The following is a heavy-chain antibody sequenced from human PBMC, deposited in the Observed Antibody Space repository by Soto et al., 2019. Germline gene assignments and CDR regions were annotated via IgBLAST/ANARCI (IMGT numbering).Heavy chain of an antibody. D-gene: IGHD1-20*01. CDR1: GFTFSSYG. Sequence: QVQLVESGGGVVQPGRSLRLSCAASGFTFSSYGMHWVRQAPGKGLEWVAVISYDGSNKYYADSVKGRFTISRDNSKNTLYLQMNSLRAEDTAVYYCAVGMAGMAPRHFDYWGQGTLVTVSS. CDR3: AVGMAGMAPRHFDY. J-gene: IGHJ4*02. CDR2: ISYDGSNK. V-gene: IGHV3-30*03.